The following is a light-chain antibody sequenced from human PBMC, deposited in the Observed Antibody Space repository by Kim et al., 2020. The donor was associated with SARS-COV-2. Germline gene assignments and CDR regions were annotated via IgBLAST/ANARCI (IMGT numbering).Light chain of an antibody. V-gene: IGLV2-18*02. Sequence: GQSVTISCTGPSTHVGSYNRVSWYQQPPGTAPKLIIYEVSDRPSGVPHRFSGSKSGNTASLTISWLQTEDEADYYCSSYTSSSTLIFGGGTQLTVL. CDR3: SSYTSSSTLI. CDR1: STHVGSYNR. J-gene: IGLJ2*01. CDR2: EVS.